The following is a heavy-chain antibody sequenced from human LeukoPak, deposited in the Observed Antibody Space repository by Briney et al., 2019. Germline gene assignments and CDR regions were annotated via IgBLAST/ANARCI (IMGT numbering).Heavy chain of an antibody. CDR3: AGHDSSGTYFQH. J-gene: IGHJ1*01. CDR1: GGSISSGGYY. D-gene: IGHD3-22*01. V-gene: IGHV4-61*08. Sequence: PSETLSLTCTASGGSISSGGYYWSWIRQHPGKGLEWIGYIYYSGSTNYNPSLRSRVTISVDTSKNQFSLKLSSVTAADTAVYYCAGHDSSGTYFQHWGQGTLVTVSS. CDR2: IYYSGST.